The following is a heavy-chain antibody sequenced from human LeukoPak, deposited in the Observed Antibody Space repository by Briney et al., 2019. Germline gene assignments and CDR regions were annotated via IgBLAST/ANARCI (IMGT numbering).Heavy chain of an antibody. CDR2: IYYSGST. V-gene: IGHV4-59*01. CDR3: ARAEYYYDSSGYFDP. CDR1: GGSISSYY. D-gene: IGHD3-22*01. J-gene: IGHJ5*02. Sequence: SETLSLTCTVSGGSISSYYWSWIRQPPGKGLEWIGYIYYSGSTNYNPSLKSRVTISVDTSKNQFSLKLSSVTAADTAVYYCARAEYYYDSSGYFDPWGQGTLVTVSS.